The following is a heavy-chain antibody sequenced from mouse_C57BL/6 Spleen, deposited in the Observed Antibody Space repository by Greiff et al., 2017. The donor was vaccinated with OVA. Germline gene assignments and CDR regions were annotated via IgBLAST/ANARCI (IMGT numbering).Heavy chain of an antibody. Sequence: VKLMESGAELARPGASVKLSCKASGYTFTSYGISWVKQRTGQGLEWIGEIYPRSGNTYYNEKFKGKATLTADQSSSTAYMELRSLTSEDSAVYFCARSQLGTRDYFDYWGQGTTLTVSS. V-gene: IGHV1-81*01. CDR2: IYPRSGNT. CDR1: GYTFTSYG. CDR3: ARSQLGTRDYFDY. D-gene: IGHD4-1*02. J-gene: IGHJ2*01.